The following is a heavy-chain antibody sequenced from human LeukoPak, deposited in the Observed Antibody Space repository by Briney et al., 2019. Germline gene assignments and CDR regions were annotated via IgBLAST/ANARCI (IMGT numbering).Heavy chain of an antibody. D-gene: IGHD6-19*01. CDR2: IYYSGST. V-gene: IGHV4-59*01. J-gene: IGHJ4*02. CDR1: GGSISSYY. CDR3: ARIRIVAGTFVFDY. Sequence: SETLSLTCTVSGGSISSYYWSWIRQPPGKGLEWIGYIYYSGSTNYNPSLKSRVTISVDTSKNRFSLKLSSVTAADTAVYYCARIRIVAGTFVFDYWGQGTLVTVSS.